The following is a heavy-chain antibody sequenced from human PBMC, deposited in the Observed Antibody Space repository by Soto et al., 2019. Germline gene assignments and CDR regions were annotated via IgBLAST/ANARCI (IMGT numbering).Heavy chain of an antibody. J-gene: IGHJ4*02. D-gene: IGHD3-16*01. CDR1: GGSMSSHY. CDR2: ISYSGSS. CDR3: ARADPDASVGF. Sequence: SETLSLTCTVSGGSMSSHYWTWLRQPPGKGLEWIGYISYSGSSYYNPSLKSRVTISADTSRNQFSLRLTSVIAADTAVYFCARADPDASVGFWGQGTLVTVSS. V-gene: IGHV4-59*11.